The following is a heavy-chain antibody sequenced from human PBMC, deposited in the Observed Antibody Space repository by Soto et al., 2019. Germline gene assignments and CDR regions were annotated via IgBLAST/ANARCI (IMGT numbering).Heavy chain of an antibody. J-gene: IGHJ4*02. D-gene: IGHD3-3*02. Sequence: GESLKISCKASGYSFTNYYIAWVRRMPGKGLEWLGIVHPGDSDTRYSPSFQGQVTLSVDKSINTAYLQWSSLKASDTAIYYCARLIGAEHFWSGHCDVWGQGTLVTVSS. CDR3: ARLIGAEHFWSGHCDV. CDR1: GYSFTNYY. CDR2: VHPGDSDT. V-gene: IGHV5-51*01.